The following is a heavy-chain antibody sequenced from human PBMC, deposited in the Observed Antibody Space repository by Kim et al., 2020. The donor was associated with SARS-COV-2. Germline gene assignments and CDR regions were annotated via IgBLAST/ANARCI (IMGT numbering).Heavy chain of an antibody. Sequence: SVKVSCKASGGTITSFALTWVRQAPGQGLEWMGGIIPIFGISKYSQKFQGRVTITADKSTSTAYLELTSLTTEDTAVYYCSRPEMAAANLQPDYWGPGT. V-gene: IGHV1-69*10. CDR1: GGTITSFA. J-gene: IGHJ4*02. CDR3: SRPEMAAANLQPDY. D-gene: IGHD6-13*01. CDR2: IIPIFGIS.